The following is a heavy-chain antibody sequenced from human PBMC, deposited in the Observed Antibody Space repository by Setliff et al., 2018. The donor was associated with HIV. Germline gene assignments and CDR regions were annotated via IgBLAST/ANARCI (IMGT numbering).Heavy chain of an antibody. Sequence: PSETLSLTCTVSGDSISSGNYYWTWIRQPAGKALEWIGRITNTGATEYNPSLKSRVTVSVDTSQNQFSLKLTSVTAADTATYFCSRGPPFDRWGRGTLVTVPQ. V-gene: IGHV4-61*02. CDR2: ITNTGAT. CDR3: SRGPPFDR. J-gene: IGHJ2*01. CDR1: GDSISSGNYY.